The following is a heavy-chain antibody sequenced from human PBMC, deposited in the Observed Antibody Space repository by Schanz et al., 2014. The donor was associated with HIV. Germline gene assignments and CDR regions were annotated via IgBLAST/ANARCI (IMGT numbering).Heavy chain of an antibody. Sequence: QVQLVESGGALVKPGGSLRLSCAASGFTFSDYYMNWVRQGPGKGLEWVAFISYDGSNKYYADSVKGRFTISRDNSKNTLYLQMNSLRREDTAVYYCARVANWDYYGMDVWGRGTTVTVSS. J-gene: IGHJ6*02. CDR2: ISYDGSNK. D-gene: IGHD3-16*01. CDR1: GFTFSDYY. CDR3: ARVANWDYYGMDV. V-gene: IGHV3-30*03.